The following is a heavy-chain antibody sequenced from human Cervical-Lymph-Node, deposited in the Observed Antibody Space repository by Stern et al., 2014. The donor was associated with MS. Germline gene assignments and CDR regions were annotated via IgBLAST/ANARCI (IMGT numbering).Heavy chain of an antibody. CDR1: GGSISRSKW. J-gene: IGHJ3*01. Sequence: QVQLQESGPGVVKPSGTLSLTCVVSGGSISRSKWRSWVRQPPGKGLEGIGEVSHLGSTNYNPSLKSRVSISLDKSNNQVSLKMDSVTAADTAVYYCASGHDAFALWGQGTLVTVSS. V-gene: IGHV4-4*02. CDR2: VSHLGST. CDR3: ASGHDAFAL.